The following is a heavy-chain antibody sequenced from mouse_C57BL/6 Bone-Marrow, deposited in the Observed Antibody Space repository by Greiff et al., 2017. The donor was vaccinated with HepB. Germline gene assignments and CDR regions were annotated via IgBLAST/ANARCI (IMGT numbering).Heavy chain of an antibody. V-gene: IGHV5-4*01. D-gene: IGHD1-1*01. CDR1: GFTFSSYA. Sequence: DVMLVESGGGLVKPGGSLKLSCAASGFTFSSYAMSWVRQTPEKRLEWVATISDGGSYTYYPDNVKGRFTISRDNAKNNLYLQMSHLKSEDTAMYYCARDPITTVYYFDYWGQGTTLTVSS. CDR3: ARDPITTVYYFDY. J-gene: IGHJ2*01. CDR2: ISDGGSYT.